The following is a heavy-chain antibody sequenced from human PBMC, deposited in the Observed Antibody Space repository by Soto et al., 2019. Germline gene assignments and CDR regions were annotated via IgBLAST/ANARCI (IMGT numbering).Heavy chain of an antibody. Sequence: ASVKVSCKASGYTFTSYGISWVRQAPGQGLEWMGWISAYNGNTNYAQKLQGRVTMTTDTSTSTAYMELRSLRSDDTAVYYCARTSEWELLTDAFDIWGQGTMVTVSS. V-gene: IGHV1-18*01. D-gene: IGHD1-26*01. J-gene: IGHJ3*02. CDR3: ARTSEWELLTDAFDI. CDR2: ISAYNGNT. CDR1: GYTFTSYG.